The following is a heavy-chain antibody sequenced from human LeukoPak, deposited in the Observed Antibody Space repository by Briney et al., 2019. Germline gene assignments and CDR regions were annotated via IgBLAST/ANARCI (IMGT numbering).Heavy chain of an antibody. CDR1: GYSISSGYY. Sequence: SETLSLTCTVSGYSISSGYYWGWIRQPPGKGLEWIVSIYHSGNTNYNPSLKSRVTISVDTSKNQFSLKLRSVTAADTAVYYCARSYGPGNFQTFDYWGQGTLVTVSS. J-gene: IGHJ4*02. CDR2: IYHSGNT. V-gene: IGHV4-38-2*02. CDR3: ARSYGPGNFQTFDY. D-gene: IGHD3-10*01.